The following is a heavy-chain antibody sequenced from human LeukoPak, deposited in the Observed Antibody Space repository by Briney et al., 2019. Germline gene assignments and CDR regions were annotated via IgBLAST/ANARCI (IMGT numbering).Heavy chain of an antibody. CDR2: INPNSGAT. J-gene: IGHJ4*02. D-gene: IGHD6-19*01. Sequence: ASVKVSCKSSGYTFTVNSMHWVRQAPGQGLEWMGWINPNSGATNYAQKFQGRVTMTRDTSISTAYMELSSLRSDDTAVYYCARGVSVAGIDYWGQGTLVTVSS. CDR3: ARGVSVAGIDY. V-gene: IGHV1-2*02. CDR1: GYTFTVNS.